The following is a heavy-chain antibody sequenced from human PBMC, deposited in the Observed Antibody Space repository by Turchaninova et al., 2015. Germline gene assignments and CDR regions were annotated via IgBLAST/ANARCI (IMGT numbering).Heavy chain of an antibody. CDR1: GGSFSDYS. CDR3: ARSYTIFGVITRFAP. Sequence: QVQLQQWGAGLLKASETLSLTCAVYGGSFSDYSWSWIRKPPGMGREWIGEINQSGSTNSNPSVKSAATIAVGTSKNQLSLQRSSVTAADTAVYYCARSYTIFGVITRFAPWGQGTLVTVSS. CDR2: INQSGST. J-gene: IGHJ5*02. V-gene: IGHV4-34*04. D-gene: IGHD3-3*01.